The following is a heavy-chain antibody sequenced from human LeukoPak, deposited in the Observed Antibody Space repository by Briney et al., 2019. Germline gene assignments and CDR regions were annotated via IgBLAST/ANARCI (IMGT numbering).Heavy chain of an antibody. V-gene: IGHV1-8*03. D-gene: IGHD6-6*01. CDR3: ARGGIAARLGRFDY. J-gene: IGHJ4*02. CDR2: MNPNSGNT. Sequence: ASVKVSCKASGYTFTDYYMHWVRQATGQGLEWMGWMNPNSGNTGYSQKFQGRVTITRNTSISTAYMELSSLRSEDTAVYYCARGGIAARLGRFDYWGQGTLVTVSS. CDR1: GYTFTDYY.